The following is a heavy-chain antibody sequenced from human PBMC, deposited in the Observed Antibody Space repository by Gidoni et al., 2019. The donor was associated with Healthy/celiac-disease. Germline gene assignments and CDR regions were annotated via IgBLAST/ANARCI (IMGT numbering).Heavy chain of an antibody. CDR3: AREIADGAIFWRGGYFDL. D-gene: IGHD3-9*01. V-gene: IGHV4-30-4*01. CDR2: IYYSGST. J-gene: IGHJ2*01. Sequence: QVQLQESGPGLVKPSQTLSLTCTVSGGSISSGDYYWSWIRQPPGKGLEWIGYIYYSGSTYYNPSLKSRVTISVDTSKNQFSLKLSSVTAADTAVYYCAREIADGAIFWRGGYFDLWGRGTLVTVSS. CDR1: GGSISSGDYY.